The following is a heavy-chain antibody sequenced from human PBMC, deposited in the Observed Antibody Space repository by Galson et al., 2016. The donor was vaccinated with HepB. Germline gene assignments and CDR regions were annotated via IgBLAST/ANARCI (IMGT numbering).Heavy chain of an antibody. CDR3: VRAGYCSGGTCYSGFLAY. J-gene: IGHJ4*02. Sequence: YTGGTIYNPSLKSRVTISVDTSKNQFSLRLTSVTAADTAVYYCVRAGYCSGGTCYSGFLAYWGQGTLVTVSS. CDR2: YTGGT. D-gene: IGHD2-15*01. V-gene: IGHV4-59*01.